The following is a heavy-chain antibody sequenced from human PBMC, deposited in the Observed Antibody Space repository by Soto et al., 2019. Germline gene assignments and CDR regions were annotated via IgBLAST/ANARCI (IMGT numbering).Heavy chain of an antibody. CDR3: TRSVPFMPQDYYYYGMDV. CDR2: IRSKANSYAT. CDR1: GFTFSGSA. V-gene: IGHV3-73*01. J-gene: IGHJ6*02. D-gene: IGHD2-2*01. Sequence: PGGSLRLSCAASGFTFSGSAMHWVRQASGKGLEWVGRIRSKANSYATAYAASVKGRFTISRDDSKNTAYLQMNSLKTEDTAVYYCTRSVPFMPQDYYYYGMDVWGQGTTVTVSS.